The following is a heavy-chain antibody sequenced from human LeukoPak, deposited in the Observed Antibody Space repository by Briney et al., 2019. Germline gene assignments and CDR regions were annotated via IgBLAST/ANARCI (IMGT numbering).Heavy chain of an antibody. CDR3: ARVGIAAAGTG. V-gene: IGHV4-39*07. J-gene: IGHJ4*02. Sequence: SETLSLTCTVSGGSISSSSYYWGWIRQPPGKGLEWIGSIYYSGSTYYNPSLKSRVTISVDTSKNQFSLKLSSVTAADTAVYYCARVGIAAAGTGWGQGTLVTVSS. D-gene: IGHD6-13*01. CDR1: GGSISSSSYY. CDR2: IYYSGST.